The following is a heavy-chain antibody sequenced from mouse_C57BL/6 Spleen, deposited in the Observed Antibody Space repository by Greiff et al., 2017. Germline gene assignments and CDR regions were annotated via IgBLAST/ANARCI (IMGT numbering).Heavy chain of an antibody. V-gene: IGHV1-72*01. J-gene: IGHJ4*01. Sequence: QVQLQQPGAELVKPGASVKLSCKASGYNFTSYWMHWVMQRPGRGLEWIGRIDPNSGGTKYNEKFKSKATLTVDKSSSTAYLQLSILTSEDSAVYYCARGEIYYDNEAYAMYYWGQGTSVT. CDR2: IDPNSGGT. CDR3: ARGEIYYDNEAYAMYY. CDR1: GYNFTSYW. D-gene: IGHD2-4*01.